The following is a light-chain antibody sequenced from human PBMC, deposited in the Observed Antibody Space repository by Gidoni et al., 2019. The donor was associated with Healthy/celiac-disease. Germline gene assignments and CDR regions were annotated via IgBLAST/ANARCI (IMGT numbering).Light chain of an antibody. J-gene: IGKJ3*01. CDR2: AAS. CDR3: QQSYSTPQEFT. CDR1: QSISSY. V-gene: IGKV1-39*01. Sequence: DLQLTQSPSSLSASVGARVPITCRASQSISSYLNWYQQKPGKAPKLLIYAASSLQSGVPSRFSGSGSGTDFTLTISSLQPEDFATYYCQQSYSTPQEFTFGPGTKVDIK.